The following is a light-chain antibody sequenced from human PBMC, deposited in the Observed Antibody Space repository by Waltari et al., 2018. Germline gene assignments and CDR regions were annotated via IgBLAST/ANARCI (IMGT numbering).Light chain of an antibody. V-gene: IGKV4-1*01. Sequence: DIVMTQSPDSLAVSLGERATINCKSSQSVLYSSNNKDYLGWDQQKPGQPPKLLIYWASTRGSGVPVRFSCSGSGTDFTLTISRLQAEDVAVYYCQQYYSTPWTFGLGTKVEIK. CDR2: WAS. CDR3: QQYYSTPWT. CDR1: QSVLYSSNNKDY. J-gene: IGKJ1*01.